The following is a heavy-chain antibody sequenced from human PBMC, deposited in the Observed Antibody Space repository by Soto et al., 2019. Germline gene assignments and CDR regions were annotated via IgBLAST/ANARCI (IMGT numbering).Heavy chain of an antibody. CDR2: ISSSSSYI. CDR1: GFTFSSYS. V-gene: IGHV3-21*04. J-gene: IGHJ4*02. Sequence: PRGSLRLCCAASGFTFSSYSMNWVRQAPGKGLEWVSSISSSSSYIYYADSVKGRFTISRDNAKNSLYLQMHSLKASDTAMYYCARRDFGALYYFDYWGQGTLVTVSS. CDR3: ARRDFGALYYFDY. D-gene: IGHD3-3*01.